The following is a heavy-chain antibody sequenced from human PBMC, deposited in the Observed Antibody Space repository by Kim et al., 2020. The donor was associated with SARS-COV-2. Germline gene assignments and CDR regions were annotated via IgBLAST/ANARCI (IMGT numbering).Heavy chain of an antibody. V-gene: IGHV1-3*01. CDR3: ARVRGMGDRRGRGYYFDY. J-gene: IGHJ4*02. D-gene: IGHD3-16*01. CDR2: INAGNGNT. Sequence: ASVKVSCKASGYTFTSYAMHWVRQAPGQRLEWMGWINAGNGNTKYSQKFQGRVTITRDTSASTAYMELSSLRSEDTAVYYCARVRGMGDRRGRGYYFDYWGQGTLVTVSS. CDR1: GYTFTSYA.